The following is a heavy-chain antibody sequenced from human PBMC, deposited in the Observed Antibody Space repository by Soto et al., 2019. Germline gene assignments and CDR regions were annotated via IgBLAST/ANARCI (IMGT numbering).Heavy chain of an antibody. CDR1: AFTFSSYA. V-gene: IGHV3-23*01. J-gene: IGHJ4*02. D-gene: IGHD4-4*01. Sequence: PGGSLRLSCAASAFTFSSYAMSWLRQAPGKGLEWVSGISGSGANTYYADSVKGRFTISRDNSKNTLYLQMNSLRVEDTAVYYCAKDLFGNYADYFDYWGLGTLVTV. CDR3: AKDLFGNYADYFDY. CDR2: ISGSGANT.